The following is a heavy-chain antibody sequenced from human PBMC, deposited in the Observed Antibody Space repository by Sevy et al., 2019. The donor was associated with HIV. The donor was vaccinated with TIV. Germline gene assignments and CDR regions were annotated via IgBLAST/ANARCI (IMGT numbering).Heavy chain of an antibody. CDR3: ARVDIVVVPAAATYYGMDL. J-gene: IGHJ6*02. Sequence: GGSLRLSCAASGFTFSSHWMRWVRQAPGKGLEWVANLKQDGSEKYYVDSVKGRFTISRDNAKNSLYLQMNSLRAEDTAVYYCARVDIVVVPAAATYYGMDLWGQGTTVTVSS. CDR1: GFTFSSHW. V-gene: IGHV3-7*03. D-gene: IGHD2-2*03. CDR2: LKQDGSEK.